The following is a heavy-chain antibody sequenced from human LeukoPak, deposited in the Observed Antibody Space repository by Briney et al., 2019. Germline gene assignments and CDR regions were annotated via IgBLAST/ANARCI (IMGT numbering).Heavy chain of an antibody. Sequence: PGGSLRLSCAASGFTFSSYSVNWVRQAPGKGLEWVSSISSRSSYIYYADSVKGRFTVSRDNAKNSLYLQMNSLRAEDTAVYYCAKLYDSSGYSHFDYWGQGTLVTVSS. D-gene: IGHD3-22*01. J-gene: IGHJ4*02. CDR1: GFTFSSYS. V-gene: IGHV3-21*04. CDR3: AKLYDSSGYSHFDY. CDR2: ISSRSSYI.